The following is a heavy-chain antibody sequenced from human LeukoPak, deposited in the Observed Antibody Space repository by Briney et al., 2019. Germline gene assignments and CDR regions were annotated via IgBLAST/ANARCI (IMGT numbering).Heavy chain of an antibody. CDR1: GGSFSGYY. D-gene: IGHD2-2*01. Sequence: SETLSLTCAAYGGSFSGYYWSWIRQPPGKGLEWIGEISHSGSTNYNPSLKSRVTISVDTSKNQFSLKLSSVTAADTAVYYCARAYCSSTSCYARSWFDPWGQGTLVTVSS. V-gene: IGHV4-34*01. J-gene: IGHJ5*02. CDR2: ISHSGST. CDR3: ARAYCSSTSCYARSWFDP.